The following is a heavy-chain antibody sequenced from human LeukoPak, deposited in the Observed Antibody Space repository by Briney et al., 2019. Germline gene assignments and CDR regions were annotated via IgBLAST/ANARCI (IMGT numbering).Heavy chain of an antibody. J-gene: IGHJ4*02. V-gene: IGHV3-7*01. CDR1: GFTFSNFW. CDR3: ATKAAPSRANSFDY. Sequence: GGSLRLSCAASGFTFSNFWMSWVRQAPGKGLEWVANINRDGSEKNYVDSVKGRFTISRDNAKNSLSLQMDSLRAEDTAVYYCATKAAPSRANSFDYWGQGTLVTVSS. CDR2: INRDGSEK. D-gene: IGHD3-10*01.